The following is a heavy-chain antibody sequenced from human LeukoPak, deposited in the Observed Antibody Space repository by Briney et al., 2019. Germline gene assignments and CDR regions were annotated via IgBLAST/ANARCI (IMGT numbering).Heavy chain of an antibody. CDR2: ISSSGSTI. CDR1: GFTFSSYE. J-gene: IGHJ6*03. D-gene: IGHD2-15*01. CDR3: ARDRRDIVVVVAATLDYYMDV. Sequence: GGSLRLSCAASGFTFSSYEMNWVRQAAGKVLEWVSYISSSGSTIYYADSVKGRFTISRDNAKNSLYLQMNSLRAEDTAVYYCARDRRDIVVVVAATLDYYMDVWGKGTTVTVSS. V-gene: IGHV3-48*03.